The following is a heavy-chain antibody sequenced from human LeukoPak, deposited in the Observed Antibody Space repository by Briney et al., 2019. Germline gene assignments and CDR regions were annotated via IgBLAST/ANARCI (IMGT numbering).Heavy chain of an antibody. CDR2: ISGSGGST. CDR1: GFTFSSYA. CDR3: ASAPDYYDSSGYYSPY. D-gene: IGHD3-22*01. V-gene: IGHV3-23*01. J-gene: IGHJ4*02. Sequence: PGGSLRLSCAASGFTFSSYAMSWVRQAPGKGLEWVSAISGSGGSTYYADSVKGRFTISRDNSMNTLYLQMNSLRAEDTAVYYCASAPDYYDSSGYYSPYWGQGTLVTVSS.